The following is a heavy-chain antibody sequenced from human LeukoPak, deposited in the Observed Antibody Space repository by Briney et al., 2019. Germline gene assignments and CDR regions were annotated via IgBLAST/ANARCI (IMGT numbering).Heavy chain of an antibody. CDR3: ARQGVPAPYYYYMDV. CDR1: GFTFSSYA. CDR2: ISSNGGST. D-gene: IGHD3-16*01. Sequence: PGGSLRLSCAASGFTFSSYATHWVRQAPGKGLEYVSAISSNGGSTYYANSVKGRFTISRDNSKNTLYLQMGSLRAEDMAVYYCARQGVPAPYYYYMDVWGKGTTVTVSS. J-gene: IGHJ6*03. V-gene: IGHV3-64*01.